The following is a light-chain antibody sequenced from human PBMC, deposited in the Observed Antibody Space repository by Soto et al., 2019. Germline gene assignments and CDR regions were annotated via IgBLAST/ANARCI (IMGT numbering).Light chain of an antibody. J-gene: IGLJ1*01. Sequence: QSVLTQPASVSGSPGQSITISCRGISRDVGGYNHVSWYQQYPGKAPKLIIYEVSDRPSGVSNRFSGSKSGNTASLTISGRQAEDEADYYCSSYTSSFRRVFGTGTKVTVL. V-gene: IGLV2-14*01. CDR3: SSYTSSFRRV. CDR2: EVS. CDR1: SRDVGGYNH.